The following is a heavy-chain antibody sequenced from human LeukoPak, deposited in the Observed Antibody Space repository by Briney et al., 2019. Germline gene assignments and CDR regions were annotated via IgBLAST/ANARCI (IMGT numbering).Heavy chain of an antibody. Sequence: GGSLRLSCAASGFTFSRYWMHWVRQTPGKGLVWVSRINSDGSSTRYADSVKGRFTISRDNAKNTLDLQMSSLRAEDTAVYYCARVDCSGGSCYFDYWGQGTLVTVSS. V-gene: IGHV3-74*01. CDR2: INSDGSST. CDR1: GFTFSRYW. D-gene: IGHD2-15*01. J-gene: IGHJ4*02. CDR3: ARVDCSGGSCYFDY.